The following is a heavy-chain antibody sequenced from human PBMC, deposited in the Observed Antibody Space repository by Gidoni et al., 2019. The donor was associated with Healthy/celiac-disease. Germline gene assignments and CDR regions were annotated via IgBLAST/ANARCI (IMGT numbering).Heavy chain of an antibody. V-gene: IGHV3-9*01. D-gene: IGHD7-27*01. Sequence: EVQLVASGGGLVQPGRSLRPSCAASGFTFDDYAMHWVRQAPGKGLEWVSGISWNSGSIGYADSVKGRFTISRDNAKNSLYLQMNSLRAEDTALYYCAKGNWGLLYYFDYWGQGTLVTVSS. CDR3: AKGNWGLLYYFDY. CDR1: GFTFDDYA. CDR2: ISWNSGSI. J-gene: IGHJ4*02.